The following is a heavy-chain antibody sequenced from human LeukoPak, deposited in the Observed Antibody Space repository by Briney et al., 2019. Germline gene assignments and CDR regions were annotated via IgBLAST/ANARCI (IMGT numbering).Heavy chain of an antibody. J-gene: IGHJ4*02. Sequence: SVKVSCKASGGTFSSYAISWVRQAPGQGLEWMGRIIPIFGIANYAQKFQGRVTITADKSTSTVYMELSSLRSEDTAVYYCARLRERWLQLEGSDFDYWGQGTLVTVSS. CDR1: GGTFSSYA. CDR2: IIPIFGIA. CDR3: ARLRERWLQLEGSDFDY. D-gene: IGHD5-24*01. V-gene: IGHV1-69*04.